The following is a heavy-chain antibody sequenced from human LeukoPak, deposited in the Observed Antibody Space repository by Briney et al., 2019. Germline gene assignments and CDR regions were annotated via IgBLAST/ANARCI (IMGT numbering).Heavy chain of an antibody. D-gene: IGHD3-3*01. J-gene: IGHJ4*02. CDR2: ISGSGGTT. V-gene: IGHV3-23*01. CDR1: GLTFSSYA. CDR3: AKGPVGTIFGVVNGPDY. Sequence: PGGSLRLSCAASGLTFSSYAMSWVRRSPGKGLDWVSVISGSGGTTYYADSVKGQFTISRDNSKNTLYLQMNSLRAEDTAVYYCAKGPVGTIFGVVNGPDYWGQGTLVTVSS.